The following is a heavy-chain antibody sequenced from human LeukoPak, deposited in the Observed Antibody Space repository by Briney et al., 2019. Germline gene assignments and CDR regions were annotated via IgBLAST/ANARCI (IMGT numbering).Heavy chain of an antibody. D-gene: IGHD3-16*01. CDR3: ARGGGGPHYYYGMDV. J-gene: IGHJ6*02. V-gene: IGHV3-48*01. CDR1: GFTFSSYA. CDR2: ISSSSSTI. Sequence: GGSLRLSCAASGFTFSSYAMSWVRQAPGKGLEWVSYISSSSSTIYYADSVKGRFTISRDNAKNSLYLQMNSLRAEDTAVYYCARGGGGPHYYYGMDVWGQGTTVTVSS.